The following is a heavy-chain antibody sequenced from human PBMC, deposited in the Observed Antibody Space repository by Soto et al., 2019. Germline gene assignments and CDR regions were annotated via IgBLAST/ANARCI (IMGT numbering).Heavy chain of an antibody. J-gene: IGHJ6*04. V-gene: IGHV1-18*01. CDR2: ISAYNGNT. Sequence: GASVKVSCKACGYTFTNYDISWVRPAPGQRLEWMGWISAYNGNTNYAQKLQGRVTMTTDTSTSTAYMELRSLRSDDTAVYYCAREGEHDYGDYLGVLSYYHCDLQDFWGKGTTVTVSA. D-gene: IGHD4-17*01. CDR1: GYTFTNYD. CDR3: AREGEHDYGDYLGVLSYYHCDLQDF.